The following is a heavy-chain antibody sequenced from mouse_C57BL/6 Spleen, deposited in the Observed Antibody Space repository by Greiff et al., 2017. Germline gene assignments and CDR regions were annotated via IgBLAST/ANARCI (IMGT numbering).Heavy chain of an antibody. CDR1: GFSLTSYG. CDR3: AKGATMVTTGYCYAMDY. CDR2: IWGDGST. D-gene: IGHD2-2*01. Sequence: QVHVKQSGPGLVAPSQSLSITCTVSGFSLTSYGVSWVRQPPGKGLEWLGVIWGDGSTNYHSALISRLSLSKDNSKSQVFLKLNILQTDDTATYYCAKGATMVTTGYCYAMDYWGQGTSVTVSS. V-gene: IGHV2-3*01. J-gene: IGHJ4*01.